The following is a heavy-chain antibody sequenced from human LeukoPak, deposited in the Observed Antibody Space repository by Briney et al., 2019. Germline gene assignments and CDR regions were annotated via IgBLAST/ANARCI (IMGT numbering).Heavy chain of an antibody. Sequence: ASVKVSCKASGYTFTSYDINWVRRATGQGLEWMGWMNPNSGNTGYAQKFQGRVTITRNTSISTAYMELSSLRSEDTAVYYCARVEGSGSHDAFDIWGQGTMVTVSS. CDR3: ARVEGSGSHDAFDI. CDR1: GYTFTSYD. V-gene: IGHV1-8*03. J-gene: IGHJ3*02. CDR2: MNPNSGNT. D-gene: IGHD1-26*01.